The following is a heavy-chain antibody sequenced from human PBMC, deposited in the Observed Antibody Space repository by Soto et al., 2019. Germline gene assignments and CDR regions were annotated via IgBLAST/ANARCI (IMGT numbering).Heavy chain of an antibody. D-gene: IGHD6-19*01. CDR1: GYTFTSYG. CDR2: ISAYNGNT. CDR3: ARATLRGSGWYGDAFDI. Sequence: ASVKVSCKASGYTFTSYGISWVRQAPGQGLEWMGWISAYNGNTNYAQKLQGRVTMTTDTSTSTAYMELRSLRSDDTAVYYCARATLRGSGWYGDAFDIWGQGTMVTVSS. J-gene: IGHJ3*02. V-gene: IGHV1-18*01.